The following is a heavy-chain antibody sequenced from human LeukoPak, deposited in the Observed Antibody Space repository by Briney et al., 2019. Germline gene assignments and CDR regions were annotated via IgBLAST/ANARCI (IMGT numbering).Heavy chain of an antibody. Sequence: GGSLRLSCAASGFIFSSYSMNWVRQAPGKGLEWVSFISTSSSYIYYADSVKGRFTISRDNAKNSLYLQMNSLRAEDTAVYYCATDLFDYMDVWGKGTTVTVSS. J-gene: IGHJ6*03. D-gene: IGHD2-21*01. CDR3: ATDLFDYMDV. V-gene: IGHV3-21*01. CDR1: GFIFSSYS. CDR2: ISTSSSYI.